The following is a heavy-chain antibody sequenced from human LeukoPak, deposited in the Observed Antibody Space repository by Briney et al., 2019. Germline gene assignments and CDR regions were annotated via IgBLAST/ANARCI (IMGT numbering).Heavy chain of an antibody. CDR1: GFTFSSYG. V-gene: IGHV3-30*02. J-gene: IGHJ4*02. Sequence: SGGSLRLSCAASGFTFSSYGMHWVRQAPGKGLEWVAFIRYDGSNKYYADSVKGRFTISRDNSKNTLYLQMNSLRAEDMAVYYCAKDGYCSSTSCYDYSNYSPFDYWGQGTLVTVSS. CDR3: AKDGYCSSTSCYDYSNYSPFDY. CDR2: IRYDGSNK. D-gene: IGHD2-2*03.